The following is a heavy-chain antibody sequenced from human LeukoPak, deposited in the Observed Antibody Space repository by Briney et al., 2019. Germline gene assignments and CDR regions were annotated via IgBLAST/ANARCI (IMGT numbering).Heavy chain of an antibody. CDR3: ARDLGGCSGGSCPPGWFDP. D-gene: IGHD2-15*01. V-gene: IGHV4-31*03. J-gene: IGHJ5*02. Sequence: SQTLSLTCTVSGGSISSGGYYWSWIRQHPGKGLEWIGYIYYSGSTYYNPSLKSRVTISVDTSKNQFSLKLSSVTAADTAVYYCARDLGGCSGGSCPPGWFDPWGQGPRSPSPQ. CDR1: GGSISSGGYY. CDR2: IYYSGST.